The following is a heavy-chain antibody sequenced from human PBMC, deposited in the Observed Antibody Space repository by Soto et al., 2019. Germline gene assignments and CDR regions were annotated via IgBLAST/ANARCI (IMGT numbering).Heavy chain of an antibody. CDR3: ARSSPVVTAP. CDR1: GGSISSGGYY. D-gene: IGHD2-21*02. Sequence: QVQLQESGPGLVKPSQTLSLTCTVSGGSISSGGYYWSWIRQHPGKGLEWIGYLYYSGSTYYNPALKSRITISVDTSKNQFSLKLSSVTAADTAVYYCARSSPVVTAPWGQGTLVTVSS. J-gene: IGHJ5*02. CDR2: LYYSGST. V-gene: IGHV4-31*03.